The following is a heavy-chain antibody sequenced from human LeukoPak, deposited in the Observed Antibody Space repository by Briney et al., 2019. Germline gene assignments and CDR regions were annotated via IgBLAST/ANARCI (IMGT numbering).Heavy chain of an antibody. CDR1: GGSISSYY. V-gene: IGHV4-59*01. CDR3: ATVEMATRNAFDI. D-gene: IGHD5-24*01. J-gene: IGHJ3*02. Sequence: SETLSLTCTVSGGSISSYYWSWIRQPPGKGLEWIGYIYYSGSTNYNPSLKSRVTMSVDTSKNQFSLKLSSVTAADTAVYYCATVEMATRNAFDIWGQGTMVTVSS. CDR2: IYYSGST.